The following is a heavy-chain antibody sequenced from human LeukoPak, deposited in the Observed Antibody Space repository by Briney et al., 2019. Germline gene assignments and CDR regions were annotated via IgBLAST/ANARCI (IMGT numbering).Heavy chain of an antibody. D-gene: IGHD3-10*01. V-gene: IGHV3-30*18. CDR1: GFIFSSYS. J-gene: IGHJ4*02. Sequence: PGGSLRLSCAAAGFIFSSYSMLWVRQAPGKGLEWMAVISYDGSKKYYPESVRGRFTISRDNSKNTLFLQMNSLRAEDTAVYYCAKDFGYDSGTYLEQWGQGTLVTVSS. CDR3: AKDFGYDSGTYLEQ. CDR2: ISYDGSKK.